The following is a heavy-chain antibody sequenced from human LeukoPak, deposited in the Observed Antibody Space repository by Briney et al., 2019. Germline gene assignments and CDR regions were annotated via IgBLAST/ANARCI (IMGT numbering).Heavy chain of an antibody. D-gene: IGHD3-22*01. CDR3: ARGYYDSSGYSHY. J-gene: IGHJ4*02. V-gene: IGHV1-69*05. CDR2: IIPIFGTA. Sequence: GSSVKVSCKASLGTFSSYAISWVRQAPGQGLEWMGGIIPIFGTANYAQKFQGRVTITTDESTSTAYMELSSLRSEDTAVYYCARGYYDSSGYSHYWGQGTLVTVSS. CDR1: LGTFSSYA.